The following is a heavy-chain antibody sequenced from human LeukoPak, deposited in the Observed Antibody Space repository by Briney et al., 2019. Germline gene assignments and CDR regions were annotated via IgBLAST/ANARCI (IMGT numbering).Heavy chain of an antibody. J-gene: IGHJ4*02. CDR2: INAGNGNT. CDR3: ARGGNGPNDY. V-gene: IGHV1-3*01. D-gene: IGHD1-26*01. Sequence: EWMGWINAGNGNTKYSQKFQGRVTITRDTSASTAYMELSSLRSEDTAVYYCARGGNGPNDYWGQGTLVTVS.